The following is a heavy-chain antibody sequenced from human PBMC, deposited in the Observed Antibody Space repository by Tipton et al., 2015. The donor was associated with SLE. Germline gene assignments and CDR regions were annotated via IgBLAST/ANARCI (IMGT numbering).Heavy chain of an antibody. V-gene: IGHV4-59*12. CDR1: GGSMSPYY. CDR3: ARDGSGRSRYYYGMDV. J-gene: IGHJ6*02. D-gene: IGHD3-10*01. CDR2: FYYSGST. Sequence: TLSLTCNVSGGSMSPYYWTWIRQSPGKGLEWIGYFYYSGSTNYNPSLKSRVTISVDTSKNQFSLKLSSVTAADTAVYYCARDGSGRSRYYYGMDVWGQGTTVTVSS.